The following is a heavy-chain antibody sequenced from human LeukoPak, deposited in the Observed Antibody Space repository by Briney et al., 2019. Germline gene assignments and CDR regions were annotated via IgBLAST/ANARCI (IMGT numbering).Heavy chain of an antibody. CDR3: ARGQVGATNYFDY. J-gene: IGHJ4*02. Sequence: KTSETLSLTRTVSGDSISSSNSYWGWIRQPPRKGLEWIGSIYYSGNTYYNASLKSRVTISVDTSKNQFSLKLSSVTAADTAVYYCARGQVGATNYFDYWGQGTLVTVSS. CDR1: GDSISSSNSY. CDR2: IYYSGNT. V-gene: IGHV4-39*01. D-gene: IGHD1-26*01.